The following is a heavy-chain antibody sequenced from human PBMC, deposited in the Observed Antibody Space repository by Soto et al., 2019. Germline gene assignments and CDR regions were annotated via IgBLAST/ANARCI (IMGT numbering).Heavy chain of an antibody. Sequence: QVQLVQSGAEVKKPGSSVKVSCKASGGTSSRYSITWVRQAPGHGLEWMGRIIPIFGIASYAQKFQGRVTITADESTSTAYMELSSLRSDDTAVYYCAREDRDRETGLVPAAIDGMDVWGQGTTVTVSS. V-gene: IGHV1-69*08. CDR3: AREDRDRETGLVPAAIDGMDV. J-gene: IGHJ6*02. CDR2: IIPIFGIA. CDR1: GGTSSRYS. D-gene: IGHD2-2*01.